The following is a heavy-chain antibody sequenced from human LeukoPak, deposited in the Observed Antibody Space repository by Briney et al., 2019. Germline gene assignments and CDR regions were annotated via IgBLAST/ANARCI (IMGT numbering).Heavy chain of an antibody. CDR2: INHSGST. CDR3: ARPRQWLDYFDY. V-gene: IGHV4-34*01. CDR1: GGSFSGYY. J-gene: IGHJ4*02. D-gene: IGHD6-19*01. Sequence: PSETLSLTCAVYGGSFSGYYWSWIRQPPGKGPEWIGEINHSGSTNYNPSLKSRVTISVDTSKNQFSLKLSSVTAADTAVYYCARPRQWLDYFDYWGQGTLVTVSS.